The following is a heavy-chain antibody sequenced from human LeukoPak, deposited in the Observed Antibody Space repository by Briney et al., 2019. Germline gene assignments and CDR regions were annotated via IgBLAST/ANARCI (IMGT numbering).Heavy chain of an antibody. CDR1: GFTFDDYA. J-gene: IGHJ4*02. CDR3: AKSASPYYYDKSRYYFDY. V-gene: IGHV3-9*03. Sequence: PGGSLRLSCAASGFTFDDYAMHWVRHAPGKGLEWVSGISWNSGSLVYADSVKGRFTISRDNAKNSLDLQMNSLRAEDMALYYCAKSASPYYYDKSRYYFDYWGQGALVTVSS. CDR2: ISWNSGSL. D-gene: IGHD3-22*01.